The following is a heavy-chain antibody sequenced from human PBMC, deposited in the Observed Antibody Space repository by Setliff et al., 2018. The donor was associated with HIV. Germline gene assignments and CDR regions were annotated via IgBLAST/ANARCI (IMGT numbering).Heavy chain of an antibody. CDR1: GFTFSGSA. CDR3: ARPQYFYDIGGSDY. J-gene: IGHJ4*02. D-gene: IGHD3-22*01. CDR2: ILDKANNYAT. Sequence: GGSLRLSCAASGFTFSGSAMHWVRQASGKGLEWVGRILDKANNYATAYAASLEGRFTISRDDSKNTAYLQMSSLKTEDTAVYYCARPQYFYDIGGSDYWGQGTLVTVSS. V-gene: IGHV3-73*01.